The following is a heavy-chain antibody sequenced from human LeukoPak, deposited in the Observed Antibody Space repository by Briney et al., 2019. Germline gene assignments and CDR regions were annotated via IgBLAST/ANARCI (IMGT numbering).Heavy chain of an antibody. Sequence: GGSLRLSCAASGFIFTNYFMSWVRQAPGKGLEWVASIKHDGSEKYYVDSVRGRFTISRDNPKNTLYVQMNSLRAEDTAVYYCARGRGADYGGNSGYFDYWGQGTLVTVSS. V-gene: IGHV3-7*01. D-gene: IGHD4-23*01. J-gene: IGHJ4*02. CDR2: IKHDGSEK. CDR3: ARGRGADYGGNSGYFDY. CDR1: GFIFTNYF.